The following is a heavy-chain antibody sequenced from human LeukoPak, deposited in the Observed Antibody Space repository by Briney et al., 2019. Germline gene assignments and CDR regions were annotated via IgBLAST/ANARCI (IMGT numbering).Heavy chain of an antibody. CDR1: GFTFSSYA. Sequence: GGSLRLSCAASGFTFSSYAMSWVRQAPGKGLEWIAYISATGSVIYYADSVKGRFTISRDNSKNTLYLQMNSLRAEDTAVYYCAEGSASFDPWGQGTLVTVSS. CDR3: AEGSASFDP. V-gene: IGHV3-23*01. CDR2: ISATGSVI. J-gene: IGHJ5*02. D-gene: IGHD3-10*01.